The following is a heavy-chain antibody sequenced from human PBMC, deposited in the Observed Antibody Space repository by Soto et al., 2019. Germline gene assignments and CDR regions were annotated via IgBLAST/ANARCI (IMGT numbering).Heavy chain of an antibody. Sequence: SQTLSLTCAVSGGSISSGGYSWSCIRQPPGKGLEWIGYIYHSGSTYYNPSLKSRVTISVDRSKNQFSLKLSSVTAADTAVYYCARVSGFNWIDYWGQGTLVTVSS. D-gene: IGHD2-15*01. CDR1: GGSISSGGYS. J-gene: IGHJ5*01. CDR2: IYHSGST. CDR3: ARVSGFNWIDY. V-gene: IGHV4-30-2*01.